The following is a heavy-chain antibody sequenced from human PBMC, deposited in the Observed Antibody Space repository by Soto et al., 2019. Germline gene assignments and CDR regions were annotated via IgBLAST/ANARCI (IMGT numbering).Heavy chain of an antibody. CDR2: IQSGGPT. CDR3: AKVAEYCGGDCYSFFDY. CDR1: GFTVSSKY. J-gene: IGHJ4*02. Sequence: GGSLRLSCAASGFTVSSKYMSWVRQAPGKGLEWVSLIQSGGPTYYADSVKGRFTISRDTSENTLHLQMDSLRAEDTAVYYCAKVAEYCGGDCYSFFDYWGQGTLVTVSS. D-gene: IGHD2-21*02. V-gene: IGHV3-66*01.